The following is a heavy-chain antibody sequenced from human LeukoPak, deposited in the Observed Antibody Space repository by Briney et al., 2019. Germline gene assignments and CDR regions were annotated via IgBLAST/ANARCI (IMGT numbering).Heavy chain of an antibody. V-gene: IGHV3-23*01. CDR3: AKDLSSASYPYYFDY. CDR1: GFTFSNYA. Sequence: GGSLRLSCAVSGFTFSNYAMTWVRQAPGEGLEWVSTTNGRGDTTFYTGSVKGRFTISRDNSKNTLYLRMHSLRGEDTAIYYCAKDLSSASYPYYFDYWGQGTLVTVSS. D-gene: IGHD6-19*01. J-gene: IGHJ4*02. CDR2: TNGRGDTT.